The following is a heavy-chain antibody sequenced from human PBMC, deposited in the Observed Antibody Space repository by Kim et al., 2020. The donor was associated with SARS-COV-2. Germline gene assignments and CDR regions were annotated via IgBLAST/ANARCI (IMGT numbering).Heavy chain of an antibody. V-gene: IGHV3-23*01. Sequence: ADSVKGRFTICSGNSKNTLFKQLNSLRAEDTAGYYCAKSKAYGTSSDFDYWGQGTLVTVSS. D-gene: IGHD6-6*01. J-gene: IGHJ4*02. CDR3: AKSKAYGTSSDFDY.